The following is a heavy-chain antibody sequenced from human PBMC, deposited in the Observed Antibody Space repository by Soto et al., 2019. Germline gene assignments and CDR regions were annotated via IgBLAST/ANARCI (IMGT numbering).Heavy chain of an antibody. V-gene: IGHV3-23*01. J-gene: IGHJ4*01. CDR3: AKERLRRGIDY. CDR2: ISANGGST. D-gene: IGHD3-16*01. CDR1: GVTFTNYA. Sequence: GGSVGLSFAASGVTFTNYAMTWVRQAPGEGLEWVSTISANGGSTYYADSVKGRFTISRDNSKNTLYLQVNSLRAEDTAVYYCAKERLRRGIDYWG.